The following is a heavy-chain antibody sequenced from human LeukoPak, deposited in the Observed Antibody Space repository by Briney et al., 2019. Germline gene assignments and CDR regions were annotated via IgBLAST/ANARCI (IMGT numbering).Heavy chain of an antibody. Sequence: GGSLRLSCAASGFTFSSYAMSWVRQAPVKGLEWVSAISGSGGSTYYEDSVKCRFTISRDNSKNTLYLQMNSVRAEDTAVYYCAKVGSGWYYFDYWGQGTLVTVSS. V-gene: IGHV3-23*01. J-gene: IGHJ4*02. CDR2: ISGSGGST. D-gene: IGHD6-19*01. CDR1: GFTFSSYA. CDR3: AKVGSGWYYFDY.